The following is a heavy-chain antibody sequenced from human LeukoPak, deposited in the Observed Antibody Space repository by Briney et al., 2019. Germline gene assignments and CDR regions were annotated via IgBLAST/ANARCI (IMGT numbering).Heavy chain of an antibody. V-gene: IGHV1-2*06. CDR2: INPNSGGT. D-gene: IGHD2-2*01. J-gene: IGHJ3*02. CDR1: RYTFTGYY. Sequence: ASVKVSCKASRYTFTGYYMHWVRQAPGQGLEWMGRINPNSGGTNYAQKFQGRVTMTRDTSISTAYMELSRLRSEDTAVYYCATVPTYSTYQREAFDIWGQGTMVTVSS. CDR3: ATVPTYSTYQREAFDI.